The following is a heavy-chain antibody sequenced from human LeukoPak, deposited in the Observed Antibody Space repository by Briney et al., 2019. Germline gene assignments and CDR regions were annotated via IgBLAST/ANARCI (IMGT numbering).Heavy chain of an antibody. V-gene: IGHV4-34*01. CDR2: INHNGST. J-gene: IGHJ4*02. D-gene: IGHD1-26*01. Sequence: ASETLSLTCAVYGGSFSGYYWSWIRQPPGKGLEWIGEINHNGSTNYNPSLKSRVTISVDTSKNQFSLKLSSVTAADTAVYYCARGPGIVGSPDYWGQGTLVTVSS. CDR3: ARGPGIVGSPDY. CDR1: GGSFSGYY.